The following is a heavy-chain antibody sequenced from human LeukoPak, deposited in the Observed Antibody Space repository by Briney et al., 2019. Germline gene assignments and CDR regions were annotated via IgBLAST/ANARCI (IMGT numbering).Heavy chain of an antibody. CDR2: INPNSGGT. CDR1: GYTFTGYY. Sequence: ASVKVSCKASGYTFTGYYMHWVRQAPGQGLEWMGWINPNSGGTNYAQKFQGRVTMTRDTSISTAYMDLSRLTSDDTAVYYRARAIISAGDHWGQGTLVTVSS. D-gene: IGHD3-10*01. J-gene: IGHJ4*02. CDR3: ARAIISAGDH. V-gene: IGHV1-2*02.